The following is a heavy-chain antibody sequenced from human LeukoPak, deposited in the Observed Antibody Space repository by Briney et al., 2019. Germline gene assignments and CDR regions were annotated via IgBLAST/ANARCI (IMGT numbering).Heavy chain of an antibody. CDR2: IYYSGST. CDR3: ARVSAEGTLDY. V-gene: IGHV4-61*01. CDR1: GGSISSSSYY. J-gene: IGHJ4*02. Sequence: SETLSLTCTVSGGSISSSSYYWSWIRQPPGKGLEWIGYIYYSGSTNYNPSLKSRVTISVDTSKNQFSLKLSSVTAADTAVYYCARVSAEGTLDYWGQGTLVTVSS. D-gene: IGHD2-2*01.